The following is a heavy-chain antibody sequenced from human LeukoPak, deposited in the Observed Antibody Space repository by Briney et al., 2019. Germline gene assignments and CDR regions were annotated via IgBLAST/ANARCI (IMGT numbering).Heavy chain of an antibody. CDR1: GFTFRTYW. CDR2: IKSDGST. J-gene: IGHJ1*01. D-gene: IGHD3-22*01. Sequence: PGGSLRLSCAASGFTFRTYWMHWVRQAPGKGLVWVSRIKSDGSTNYADSVKGRFTISRDNAKNTVSLQMNSLRPEDTGVYYCARAPSEIGGYYPEYFRHWGQGTLVTVSS. CDR3: ARAPSEIGGYYPEYFRH. V-gene: IGHV3-74*01.